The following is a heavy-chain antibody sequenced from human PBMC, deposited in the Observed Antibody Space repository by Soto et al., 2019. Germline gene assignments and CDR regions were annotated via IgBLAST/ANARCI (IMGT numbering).Heavy chain of an antibody. CDR3: AKDSTESSSCYDVHY. Sequence: EVQLLESGGGLVQPGGSLRLSCAASGFTFSNNAMTWVRQAPGRGLEFVSVISGGGGVTYYADSVKGRFTISRDNSKNTLFLQMTSLRVEDTAIYYCAKDSTESSSCYDVHYGGQGTLVTV. CDR1: GFTFSNNA. D-gene: IGHD2-15*01. CDR2: ISGGGGVT. V-gene: IGHV3-23*01. J-gene: IGHJ4*02.